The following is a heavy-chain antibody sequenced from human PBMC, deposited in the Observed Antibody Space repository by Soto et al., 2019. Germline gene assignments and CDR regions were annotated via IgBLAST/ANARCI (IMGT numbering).Heavy chain of an antibody. CDR3: AKEILPEEQQLAYYYYSGMDV. Sequence: TCAVSGGSISSGGYSWSWIRQPPGKGLEWIGYIYHSGSTYYNPSLKGRFTISRDNSKNTLYLQMDSLRAEDTAVYYCAKEILPEEQQLAYYYYSGMDVWGQGTTVTVSS. D-gene: IGHD6-13*01. J-gene: IGHJ6*02. CDR1: GGSISSGGYS. CDR2: IYHSGST. V-gene: IGHV4-30-2*02.